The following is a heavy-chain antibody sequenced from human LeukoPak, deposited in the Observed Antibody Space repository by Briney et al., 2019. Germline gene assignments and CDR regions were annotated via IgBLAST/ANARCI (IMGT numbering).Heavy chain of an antibody. CDR3: VKEPYDSSGYYYEYYYGMDV. CDR2: ISGSGGST. V-gene: IGHV3-23*01. D-gene: IGHD3-22*01. J-gene: IGHJ6*02. CDR1: GFTFSSYA. Sequence: GGSLRLSCAASGFTFSSYAMSWVRQAPGKGLEWVSAISGSGGSTYYADSVKGRFTISRDNSKNTLYLQMNSLRAEDTAVYYCVKEPYDSSGYYYEYYYGMDVWGQGTTVTVSS.